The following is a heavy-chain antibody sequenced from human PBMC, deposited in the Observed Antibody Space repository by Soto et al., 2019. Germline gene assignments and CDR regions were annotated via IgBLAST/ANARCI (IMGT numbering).Heavy chain of an antibody. J-gene: IGHJ5*02. D-gene: IGHD3-10*01. CDR1: GYTXSNND. CDR2: MNPTSCDT. Sequence: SXKVSAKASGYTXSNNDVGLVRQATGQGLEWIGWMNPTSCDTRYAQKFQGRVTMTRNISIDTAYMEHTSLTSEDTAIYYFARMVNFGSLDWFDPWGQGTLGTVS. CDR3: ARMVNFGSLDWFDP. V-gene: IGHV1-8*01.